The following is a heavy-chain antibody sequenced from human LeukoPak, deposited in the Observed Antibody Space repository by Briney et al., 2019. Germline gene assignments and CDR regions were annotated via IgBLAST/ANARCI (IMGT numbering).Heavy chain of an antibody. J-gene: IGHJ4*02. CDR3: AKLVEDYGDYGDLFDY. CDR2: ISYDGSNK. D-gene: IGHD4-17*01. CDR1: GFTFSSYG. V-gene: IGHV3-30*18. Sequence: PGGSLRLSCAASGFTFSSYGMHWVRQAPGKGLEWVAVISYDGSNKYYADSVKGRFTISRDNSKNTLYLQMNSLRAEDTAVYHCAKLVEDYGDYGDLFDYWGQGTLVTVSS.